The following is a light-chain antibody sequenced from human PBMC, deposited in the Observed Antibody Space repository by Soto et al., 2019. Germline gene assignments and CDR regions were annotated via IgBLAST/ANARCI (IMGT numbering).Light chain of an antibody. Sequence: EIVMTQSPPTLSVSPGERATLSCRASQSVSSNLAWYQHKPGQAPRLLIYASSNRATGIPDRFTGSASGTDFTLTINSLEPEDFAVYYCQLYGISPHVGQGTRLEIK. CDR2: ASS. V-gene: IGKV3D-15*01. CDR3: QLYGISPH. CDR1: QSVSSN. J-gene: IGKJ5*01.